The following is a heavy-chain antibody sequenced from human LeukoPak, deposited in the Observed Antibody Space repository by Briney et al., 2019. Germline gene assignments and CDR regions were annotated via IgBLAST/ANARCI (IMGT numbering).Heavy chain of an antibody. CDR2: ISGSDGTT. CDR1: GFTFSSYA. V-gene: IGHV3-23*01. D-gene: IGHD3-10*01. Sequence: PGGSLRLSCAASGFTFSSYAMSWVRQAPGQGLEWVSSISGSDGTTYYADSVKGRFTISRDNSKNTLSLQMNSLRAEDTAIYYCAKYYYGSGSFSFGHWGQGTLVTVSS. J-gene: IGHJ4*02. CDR3: AKYYYGSGSFSFGH.